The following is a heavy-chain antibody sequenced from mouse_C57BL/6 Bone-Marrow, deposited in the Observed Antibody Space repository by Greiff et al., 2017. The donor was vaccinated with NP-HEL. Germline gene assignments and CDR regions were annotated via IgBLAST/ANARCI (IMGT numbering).Heavy chain of an antibody. CDR2: IWWDDDK. V-gene: IGHV8-8*01. CDR3: ARTPTNLLLRSYAMDY. D-gene: IGHD1-1*01. J-gene: IGHJ4*01. Sequence: QVTLKVSGPGILQPSQTLSLTCSFSGFSLSTFGMGVGWIRQPSGMGLEWLAHIWWDDDKYYNPALKSRLTISKDTSKNQVFLKIANVDTADTATYYCARTPTNLLLRSYAMDYWGQGTSVTVSS. CDR1: GFSLSTFGMG.